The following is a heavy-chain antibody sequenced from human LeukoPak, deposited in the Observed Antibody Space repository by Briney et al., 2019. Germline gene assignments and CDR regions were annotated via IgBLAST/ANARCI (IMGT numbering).Heavy chain of an antibody. CDR3: ARGGPPFDY. Sequence: SETLSLTCAVSGGSISSGGYSWSWIWQPPGKGLEWIGYIYHSGSTYYNPSLKSRVTISVDRSKNQFSLKLSSVTAADTAVYYCARGGPPFDYWGQGTLVTVSS. D-gene: IGHD6-25*01. CDR2: IYHSGST. J-gene: IGHJ4*02. CDR1: GGSISSGGYS. V-gene: IGHV4-30-2*01.